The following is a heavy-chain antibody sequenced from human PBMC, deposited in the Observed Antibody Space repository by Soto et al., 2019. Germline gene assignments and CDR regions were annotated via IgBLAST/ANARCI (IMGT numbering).Heavy chain of an antibody. CDR3: ARDLRHYTAALDYYGMDV. J-gene: IGHJ6*02. D-gene: IGHD3-3*01. CDR2: IIPIFGTA. Sequence: QVQLVQSGAEVKKPGSSVKVSCKASGGTFSSCAISWVRQAPGQGLEWMGGIIPIFGTANYAQKFQGRVTITADESTSTAYMELSSLRSEDTAVYYCARDLRHYTAALDYYGMDVWGQGTTVTVSS. CDR1: GGTFSSCA. V-gene: IGHV1-69*01.